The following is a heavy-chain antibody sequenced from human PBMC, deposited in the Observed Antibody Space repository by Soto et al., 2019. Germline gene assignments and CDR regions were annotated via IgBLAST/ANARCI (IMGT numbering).Heavy chain of an antibody. Sequence: QVQLVQSGAEVKKPGCSVKVSCKASGGTFSSYAISWVRQAPGQGLEWMGGISPIFGTANYAQKFQGRVTITPDESTSIDHLALSSLRSADTAVYYCARTVDDGSGWGDYYYYGMDVWGQGTTVTVSS. V-gene: IGHV1-69*01. CDR3: ARTVDDGSGWGDYYYYGMDV. D-gene: IGHD3-22*01. CDR2: ISPIFGTA. CDR1: GGTFSSYA. J-gene: IGHJ6*02.